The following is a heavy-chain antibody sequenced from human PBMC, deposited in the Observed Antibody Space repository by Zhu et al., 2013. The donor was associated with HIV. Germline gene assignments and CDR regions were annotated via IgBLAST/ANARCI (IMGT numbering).Heavy chain of an antibody. CDR1: GYTFTSYY. D-gene: IGHD3-10*01. J-gene: IGHJ3*02. V-gene: IGHV1-46*01. CDR2: INPSGGST. CDR3: ARDNSGGDGPFDI. Sequence: VQLVQSGAEVKKPGASVKVSCKASGYTFTSYYMHWVRQAPGQGLEWMGIINPSGGSTSYAQKFQGRVTMTRDTSTSTVYMELSSLRSEDTAVYYCARDNSGGDGPFDIWGQGDNGHRLF.